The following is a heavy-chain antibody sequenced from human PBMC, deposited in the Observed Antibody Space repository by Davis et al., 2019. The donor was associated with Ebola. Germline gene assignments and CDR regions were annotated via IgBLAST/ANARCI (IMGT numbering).Heavy chain of an antibody. Sequence: GESLKISCAASGFTFSSHWMHWVRQAPGKGLVWVSRINGDGSRTNYADSVKGRFTISRDNSKNTLYLQMSSLRAEDTAVYYCARDLPGGDWYFDLWGRGTLVTVSS. CDR2: INGDGSRT. CDR1: GFTFSSHW. CDR3: ARDLPGGDWYFDL. D-gene: IGHD1-14*01. J-gene: IGHJ2*01. V-gene: IGHV3-74*01.